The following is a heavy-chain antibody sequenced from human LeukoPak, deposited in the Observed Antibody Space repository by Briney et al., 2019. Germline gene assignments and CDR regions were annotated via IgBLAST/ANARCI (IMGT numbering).Heavy chain of an antibody. CDR3: TREHKASSWYSYYYYYMDV. Sequence: GGSLRLSCTASGSTFGDYAMSWVRQAPGKGLEWVGFIRSKAYGGTTEYAASVKGRFTISRDDSKSIAYLQMNSLKTEDTAVYYCTREHKASSWYSYYYYYMDVWGKGTTVTISS. V-gene: IGHV3-49*04. CDR2: IRSKAYGGTT. CDR1: GSTFGDYA. J-gene: IGHJ6*03. D-gene: IGHD6-13*01.